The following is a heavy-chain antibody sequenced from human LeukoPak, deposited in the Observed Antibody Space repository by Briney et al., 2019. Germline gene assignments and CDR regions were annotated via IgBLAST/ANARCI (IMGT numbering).Heavy chain of an antibody. CDR3: AYGSNSAADH. D-gene: IGHD4-23*01. J-gene: IGHJ4*02. CDR1: GGSISSWTYY. Sequence: SETLSLTCTVPGGSISSWTYYWGWIRQPPGKRLEWIGTIYYGGRNYYNPSLKSRVTISVDTSKNQFSLNLNSVTAAVTAVYYCAYGSNSAADHWGQGTLVTVSS. CDR2: IYYGGRN. V-gene: IGHV4-39*01.